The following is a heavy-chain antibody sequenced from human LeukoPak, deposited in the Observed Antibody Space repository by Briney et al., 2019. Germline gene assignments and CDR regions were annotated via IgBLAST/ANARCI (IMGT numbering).Heavy chain of an antibody. D-gene: IGHD3-3*01. CDR3: ARDLDYDFWSGRIYYYGMDV. V-gene: IGHV3-23*01. CDR2: ISGSGGST. CDR1: GFTFSSYA. J-gene: IGHJ6*02. Sequence: GGSLRLSCAASGFTFSSYAMSWVRQAPGKGLEWVSAISGSGGSTYYADSVKGRFTISRDNSKNTLYLQMNSLRAEDTAVYYCARDLDYDFWSGRIYYYGMDVWGQGTTVTVSS.